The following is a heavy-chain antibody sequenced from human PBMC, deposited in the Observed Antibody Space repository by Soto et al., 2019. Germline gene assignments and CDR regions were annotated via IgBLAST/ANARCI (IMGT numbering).Heavy chain of an antibody. CDR2: INHSGST. V-gene: IGHV4-34*01. CDR1: GGSFSGYY. Sequence: SETLSLTCAVYGGSFSGYYWSWIRQPPGKGLEWIGEINHSGSTNYNPSLKSRVTISVDTSKNQFSLKLSSVTAADTAVYYCARGDGLRSHGDYVGGWFDPWGQGTLVTVSS. CDR3: ARGDGLRSHGDYVGGWFDP. J-gene: IGHJ5*02. D-gene: IGHD4-17*01.